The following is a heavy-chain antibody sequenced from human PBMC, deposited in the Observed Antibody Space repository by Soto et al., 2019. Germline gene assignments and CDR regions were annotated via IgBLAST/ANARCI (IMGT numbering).Heavy chain of an antibody. J-gene: IGHJ4*02. CDR3: ANRPEYCSGGSCYFDY. CDR2: ISGSGGST. CDR1: GFTFSSYA. V-gene: IGHV3-23*01. D-gene: IGHD2-15*01. Sequence: EVQLLASGGGLVQPGGSLRLSCAASGFTFSSYAMSWVRQAPGKGLEWVSAISGSGGSTYYADSVKGRFTISRDNSKNTLYLQMNSLRAEDTAVYYCANRPEYCSGGSCYFDYWGQGTLVTVSS.